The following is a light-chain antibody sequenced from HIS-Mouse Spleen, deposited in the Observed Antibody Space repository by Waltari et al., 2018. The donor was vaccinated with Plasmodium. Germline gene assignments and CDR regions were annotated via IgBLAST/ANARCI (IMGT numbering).Light chain of an antibody. Sequence: LTQPRPASGSPGQPVTIPSPGAHLGDNYACWYQQKPGQSPVLVIYQDSKRPSEIPERFSGSNSGNTATLTISGTQAMDEADYYCQAWDSSTDYVFGTGTKVTVL. CDR2: QDS. J-gene: IGLJ1*01. V-gene: IGLV3-1*01. CDR3: QAWDSSTDYV. CDR1: HLGDNY.